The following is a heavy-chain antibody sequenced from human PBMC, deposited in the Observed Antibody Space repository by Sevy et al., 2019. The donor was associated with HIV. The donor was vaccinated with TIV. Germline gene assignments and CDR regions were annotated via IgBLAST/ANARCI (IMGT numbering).Heavy chain of an antibody. CDR1: GYSISSGYY. CDR3: AREGGYCSGGSCPTRDAFDI. D-gene: IGHD2-15*01. V-gene: IGHV4-38-2*02. Sequence: SETLSLTCAVSGYSISSGYYWGWIRQPPGKGLEWIGSIYHSGSTYYNPSLKSRVTISVDTSKNQFSLKLSSVTAADTVVYYCAREGGYCSGGSCPTRDAFDIWGQGTMVTVSS. J-gene: IGHJ3*02. CDR2: IYHSGST.